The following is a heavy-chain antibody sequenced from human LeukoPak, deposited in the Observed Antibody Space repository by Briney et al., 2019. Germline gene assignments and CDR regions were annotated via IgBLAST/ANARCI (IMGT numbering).Heavy chain of an antibody. J-gene: IGHJ4*02. D-gene: IGHD4-23*01. V-gene: IGHV4-38-2*02. CDR2: IYHSGST. Sequence: PSETLSLTCTVSGYSISSGYYWGWIRQPPGKGLEWIGSIYHSGSTYYNPSLKSRVTISVDTSKNQFSLKLSSVTAADTAVYYCARRSDYGGYFDYWGQGTLVTVSS. CDR3: ARRSDYGGYFDY. CDR1: GYSISSGYY.